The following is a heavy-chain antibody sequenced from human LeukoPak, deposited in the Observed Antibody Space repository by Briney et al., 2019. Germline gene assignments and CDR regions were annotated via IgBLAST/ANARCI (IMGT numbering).Heavy chain of an antibody. CDR2: VHPNSGNT. V-gene: IGHV1-8*01. CDR3: ARGPRNDP. J-gene: IGHJ5*02. CDR1: GYTFTTWE. Sequence: ASVKVSCKTSGYTFTTWEINWVRQAAGQRLEWMGEVHPNSGNTAYAQKLQGRVTMTRDTSISTAYMELSGLRFDDTAVYFCARGPRNDPWGQGTLVTVSS. D-gene: IGHD1-14*01.